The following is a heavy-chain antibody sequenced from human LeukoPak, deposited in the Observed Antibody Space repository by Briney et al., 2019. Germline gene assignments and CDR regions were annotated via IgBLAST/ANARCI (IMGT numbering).Heavy chain of an antibody. CDR2: ISGSGGST. Sequence: TGGSLRLSCAASGLTFSSYAMIWVRQAPGKGLEWVSVISGSGGSTYYADSVKGRFTISRDNSKNTLYLQMNSLRAEDTAVYYCAKDLPEYYGSGALGHDYWGQGTLVTVSS. D-gene: IGHD3-10*01. CDR3: AKDLPEYYGSGALGHDY. V-gene: IGHV3-23*01. CDR1: GLTFSSYA. J-gene: IGHJ4*02.